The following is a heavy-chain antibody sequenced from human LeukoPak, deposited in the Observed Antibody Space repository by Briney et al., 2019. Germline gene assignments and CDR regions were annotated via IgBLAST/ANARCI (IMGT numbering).Heavy chain of an antibody. CDR2: IRGDGATK. J-gene: IGHJ4*02. CDR3: AKDQYRDYFRGADY. V-gene: IGHV3-23*01. CDR1: GITFSTYA. Sequence: GGSLRLSCAASGITFSTYAMTWVRQAPGKGLEWVSAIRGDGATKFYADSVKGRFTVSRDNSKNTVYLQMNSLRAEDTAVYYCAKDQYRDYFRGADYWGQGTLVTVS. D-gene: IGHD2/OR15-2a*01.